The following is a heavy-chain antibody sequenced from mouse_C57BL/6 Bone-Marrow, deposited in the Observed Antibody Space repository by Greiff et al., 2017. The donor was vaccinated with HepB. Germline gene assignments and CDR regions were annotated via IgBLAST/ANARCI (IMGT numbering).Heavy chain of an antibody. CDR2: ISNGGGST. D-gene: IGHD2-1*01. CDR1: GFTFSDYY. CDR3: ARQKVYYGNLFYAMDY. Sequence: EVQGVESGGGLVQPGGSLKLSCAASGFTFSDYYMYWVRQTPEKRLEWVAYISNGGGSTYYPDTVKGRFTISRDNAKNTLYLQMSRLKSEDTAMYYCARQKVYYGNLFYAMDYWGQGTSVTVSS. V-gene: IGHV5-12*01. J-gene: IGHJ4*01.